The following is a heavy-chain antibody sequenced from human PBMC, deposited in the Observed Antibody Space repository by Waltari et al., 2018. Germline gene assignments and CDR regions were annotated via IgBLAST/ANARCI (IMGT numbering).Heavy chain of an antibody. D-gene: IGHD5-18*01. Sequence: QVQLQQWGAGLLKPSETLSLTCAVYGGSFSGYYWSWIRQPPGKGLEWIGEINHSGSTTYNPSLKSRVTISVDTSKNQFSLKLSSVTAADTAVYYCAKRGYSYGYLLFDYWGQGTLVTVSS. CDR3: AKRGYSYGYLLFDY. V-gene: IGHV4-34*01. J-gene: IGHJ4*02. CDR2: INHSGST. CDR1: GGSFSGYY.